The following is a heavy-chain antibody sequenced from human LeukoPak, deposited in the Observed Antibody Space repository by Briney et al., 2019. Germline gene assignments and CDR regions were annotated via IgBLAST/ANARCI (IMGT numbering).Heavy chain of an antibody. CDR3: ARDRLEITFGGVIVASEKDLCFDY. Sequence: SVKVSCKASGYTFTSYGISWVRQAPGQGLEWMGRIIPIFGTANYAQKFQGRVTITTDESTRTAYMELSSLRSEDTAVYYCARDRLEITFGGVIVASEKDLCFDYWGQGTLVTVSS. J-gene: IGHJ4*02. V-gene: IGHV1-69*05. CDR2: IIPIFGTA. D-gene: IGHD3-16*02. CDR1: GYTFTSYG.